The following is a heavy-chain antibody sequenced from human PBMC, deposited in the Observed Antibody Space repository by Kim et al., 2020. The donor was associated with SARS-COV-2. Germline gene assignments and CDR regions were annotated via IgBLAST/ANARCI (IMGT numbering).Heavy chain of an antibody. D-gene: IGHD3-22*01. Sequence: GGSLRLSCAASRFTFSNYAMSWVRQAPGKGLEWVSVISGSGSSTYYADSVKGRFTISRDNSKNTLYLQMNGLRAEDTAVYYCAKAGHYYDSSGPTYFDYWGQEPWSPSPQ. J-gene: IGHJ4*01. CDR1: RFTFSNYA. CDR3: AKAGHYYDSSGPTYFDY. V-gene: IGHV3-23*01. CDR2: ISGSGSST.